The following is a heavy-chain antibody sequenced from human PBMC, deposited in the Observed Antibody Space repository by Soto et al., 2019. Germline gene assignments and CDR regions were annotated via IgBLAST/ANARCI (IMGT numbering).Heavy chain of an antibody. CDR2: INAVNGNT. D-gene: IGHD1-26*01. Sequence: ASVKVSCKASGYTFTSYSMHWVRQAPGQRLEWMGWINAVNGNTKYSQKFQGRVTITRDTSASTAYMELSSLRSEDTAVYYCARDIGGWPDYWGQGTLVTVSS. J-gene: IGHJ4*02. V-gene: IGHV1-3*01. CDR3: ARDIGGWPDY. CDR1: GYTFTSYS.